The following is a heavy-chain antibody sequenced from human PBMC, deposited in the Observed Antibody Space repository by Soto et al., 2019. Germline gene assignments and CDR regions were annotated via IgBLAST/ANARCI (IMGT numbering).Heavy chain of an antibody. Sequence: PSETLSLTCAVSGYSIRSGYFWGWIRQPPGKGLEWIGYIYYSGSTNYNPSLKSRVTISVDTSKNQFSLKLSSVTAADTAVYYCARDMEVVAAGYYYYGMDVWGQGTTVTAP. D-gene: IGHD2-15*01. V-gene: IGHV4-61*01. CDR1: GYSIRSGYF. J-gene: IGHJ6*02. CDR2: IYYSGST. CDR3: ARDMEVVAAGYYYYGMDV.